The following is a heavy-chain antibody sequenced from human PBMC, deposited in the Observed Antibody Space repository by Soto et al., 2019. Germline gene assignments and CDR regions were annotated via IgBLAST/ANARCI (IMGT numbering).Heavy chain of an antibody. CDR3: ARAMADLEWLIGPFDP. CDR1: GGSISSGGYY. Sequence: SETLSLTCTVSGGSISSGGYYWSWIRQHPGKGLEWIGYIYYSGSTYYNPSLKSRVTISVDTSKNQFSLKLSSVTAADTAVYYCARAMADLEWLIGPFDPWGQGTLVTVSS. J-gene: IGHJ5*02. D-gene: IGHD3-3*01. V-gene: IGHV4-31*03. CDR2: IYYSGST.